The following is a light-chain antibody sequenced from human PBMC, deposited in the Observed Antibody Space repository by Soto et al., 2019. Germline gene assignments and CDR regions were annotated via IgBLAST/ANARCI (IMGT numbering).Light chain of an antibody. CDR1: QSVSSSY. Sequence: EIVLTQSPGTPALSPGERATLSCRASQSVSSSYVAWYQKKIGQNPNILIYEASTRATGIPDRFSGRGSGTDYTLTIDSLEPEDFGVYYCQQYGNSPQTFGQGTKVDIK. V-gene: IGKV3-20*01. J-gene: IGKJ1*01. CDR3: QQYGNSPQT. CDR2: EAS.